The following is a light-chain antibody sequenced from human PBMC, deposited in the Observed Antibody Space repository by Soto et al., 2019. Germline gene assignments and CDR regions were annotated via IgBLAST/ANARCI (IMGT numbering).Light chain of an antibody. CDR1: QSIDTW. V-gene: IGKV1-5*03. J-gene: IGKJ2*01. CDR2: KAS. Sequence: DIQMTQSPSTLSASVGDRVTITCRASQSIDTWLAWYQQKPGKAPNLLVYKASALESGVPSRFSGSGFGTEFTLDISSLQPDDFATYYCQQYSSFPYTFGQGTKLEIK. CDR3: QQYSSFPYT.